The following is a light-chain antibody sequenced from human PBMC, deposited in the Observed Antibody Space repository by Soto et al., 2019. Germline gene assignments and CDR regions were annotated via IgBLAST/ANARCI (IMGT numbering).Light chain of an antibody. CDR2: EGH. Sequence: QSALTQPASVSGSPGQSITISCTGTSSDVGAYNLVSWYQQHPDKAPKLMIYEGHERPSGVSDRFSGSKSGNTASLTISGLQAEDEADYYCCSYAGSSTLVFGGGTKVTVL. CDR3: CSYAGSSTLV. CDR1: SSDVGAYNL. J-gene: IGLJ3*02. V-gene: IGLV2-23*01.